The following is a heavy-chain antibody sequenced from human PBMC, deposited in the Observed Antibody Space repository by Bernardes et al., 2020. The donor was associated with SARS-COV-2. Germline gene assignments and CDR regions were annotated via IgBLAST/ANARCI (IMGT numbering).Heavy chain of an antibody. CDR1: GYSFTSYL. Sequence: GESLKISCKGSGYSFTSYLIGWVRQMPGTGLELKGINYPGDADTRYSPSFQGQVTISADKFISTAYLQWSSLKASDTAMYYCARGELWFGDPTARYWGQGTLVTVSS. J-gene: IGHJ4*02. D-gene: IGHD3-10*01. V-gene: IGHV5-51*01. CDR2: NYPGDADT. CDR3: ARGELWFGDPTARY.